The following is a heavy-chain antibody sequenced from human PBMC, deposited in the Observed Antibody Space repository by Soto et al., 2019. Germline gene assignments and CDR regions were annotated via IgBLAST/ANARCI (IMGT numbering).Heavy chain of an antibody. CDR3: ARNTDHRLVRGWLDP. D-gene: IGHD3-10*01. J-gene: IGHJ5*02. CDR2: ISHDGSHE. Sequence: GGSLRLSCAASGLTFISPAMHWVRQAPGKGLEWVAMISHDGSHEYYGDSVKGRFSVSRDNSHNILHLQMNSLRIEDTAVYFCARNTDHRLVRGWLDPWGQGTLVTVSS. V-gene: IGHV3-30-3*01. CDR1: GLTFISPA.